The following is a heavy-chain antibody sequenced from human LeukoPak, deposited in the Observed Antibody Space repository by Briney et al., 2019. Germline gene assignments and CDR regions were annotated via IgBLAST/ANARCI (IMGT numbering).Heavy chain of an antibody. CDR2: ISGSAGET. V-gene: IGHV3-23*01. CDR1: GFTFSSNA. D-gene: IGHD2-2*01. J-gene: IGHJ4*02. CDR3: AKDQGQAVVPRRFDY. Sequence: GGSLRLSCAASGFTFSSNAMNWVRQAPGKGLEWVSTISGSAGETYYADSLKGRFTIPRDNSKNTLYLQMNNLRAEDTAVYYCAKDQGQAVVPRRFDYWGQGTLVTVSS.